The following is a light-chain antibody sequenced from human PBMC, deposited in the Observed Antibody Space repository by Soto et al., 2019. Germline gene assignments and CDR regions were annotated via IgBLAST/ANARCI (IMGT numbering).Light chain of an antibody. CDR1: QSLVYSDGNTY. V-gene: IGKV2-30*01. Sequence: DVVMTQSPLSLPVTLGQPASISCRSSQSLVYSDGNTYFSWFLQRPGQSPGRLIYKVSKRDSGGPDRFSGSGSGTEFTLKISRVEAEDVGVYYCMQGTHWPWTFGQGTKVEIK. J-gene: IGKJ1*01. CDR2: KVS. CDR3: MQGTHWPWT.